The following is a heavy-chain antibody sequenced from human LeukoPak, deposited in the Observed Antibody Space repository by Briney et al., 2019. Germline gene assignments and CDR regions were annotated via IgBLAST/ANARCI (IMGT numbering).Heavy chain of an antibody. CDR3: ARVGHSSGYPYNWFDP. J-gene: IGHJ5*02. D-gene: IGHD3-22*01. CDR1: GFTFTSYG. CDR2: IYSGGST. Sequence: PGGSLRLSCAASGFTFTSYGMNWVRQAPGKGLEWVSVIYSGGSTYYADSVKGRFTISRDNSKNTLYLQMNSLRAEDTAVYYCARVGHSSGYPYNWFDPWGQGTLVTVSS. V-gene: IGHV3-66*01.